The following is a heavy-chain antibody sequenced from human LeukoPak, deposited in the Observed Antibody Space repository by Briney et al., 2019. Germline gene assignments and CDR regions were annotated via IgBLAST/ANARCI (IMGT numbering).Heavy chain of an antibody. CDR1: GFTFSSYW. Sequence: PGGSLRLSCAASGFTFSSYWMSWVRQAPGKGQEWVANIKQDGSEKYYVDSVRGRFTISRDNAKNSLYLQMNSLRAEDTAVYYCARNDWHYDFWSGYPYDAFDIWGQGTMVTVSS. J-gene: IGHJ3*02. D-gene: IGHD3-3*01. V-gene: IGHV3-7*01. CDR2: IKQDGSEK. CDR3: ARNDWHYDFWSGYPYDAFDI.